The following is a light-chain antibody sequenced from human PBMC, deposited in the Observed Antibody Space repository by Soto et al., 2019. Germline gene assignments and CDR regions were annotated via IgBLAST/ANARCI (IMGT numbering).Light chain of an antibody. V-gene: IGKV3-15*01. J-gene: IGKJ4*01. CDR1: QSVSSN. Sequence: EIGMTQSPATLSVSPGERATLSCRASQSVSSNLAWYQQKPGQAPRLLIYGASTRATGIPARFSGSGSGTEFTRTISGVQSEDFAVFYWQQDDNGPTPLTFGGGTKVDIK. CDR3: QQDDNGPTPLT. CDR2: GAS.